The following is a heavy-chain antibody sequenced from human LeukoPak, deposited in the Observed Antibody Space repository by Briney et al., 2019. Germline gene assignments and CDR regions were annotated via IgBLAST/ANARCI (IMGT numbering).Heavy chain of an antibody. Sequence: PSETLSLTCTVSGGSISSCYWSWIRQPPGKGLEWIGYIYYSGSTNYNPSLKSRVTISVDTSKNQFSLKLSSVTAADTAVYYCARVYGSGSYYWNWFDPWGQGTLVTVSS. CDR1: GGSISSCY. D-gene: IGHD3-10*01. J-gene: IGHJ5*02. CDR3: ARVYGSGSYYWNWFDP. CDR2: IYYSGST. V-gene: IGHV4-59*01.